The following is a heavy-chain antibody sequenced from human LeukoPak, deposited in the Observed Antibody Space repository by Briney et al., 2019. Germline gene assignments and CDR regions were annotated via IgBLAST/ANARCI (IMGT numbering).Heavy chain of an antibody. CDR3: AREYMTMIVATPFDY. CDR1: GYTFTTYV. D-gene: IGHD3-22*01. CDR2: INPSGGST. V-gene: IGHV1-46*01. J-gene: IGHJ4*02. Sequence: ASVKVSCKTSGYTFTTYVFNWVRQAPGQGLEWMGIINPSGGSTSYAQKFQGRVTMTRDMSTSTVYMELSSLRSEDTAVYYCAREYMTMIVATPFDYWGQGTLVTVSS.